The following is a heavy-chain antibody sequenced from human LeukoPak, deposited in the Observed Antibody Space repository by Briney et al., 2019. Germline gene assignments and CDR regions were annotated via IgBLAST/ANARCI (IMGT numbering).Heavy chain of an antibody. CDR2: IFDSGTT. J-gene: IGHJ5*02. CDR1: GGSINSYY. D-gene: IGHD3-10*01. CDR3: ARHRGSLGGSGDWFDP. Sequence: SETLSLTCTVSGGSINSYYWSWIRQSAEKGLEWIGYIFDSGTTNYNPSLKSRLTMSVDTSKNQFSLKLSSLTAADTAVYYCARHRGSLGGSGDWFDPWGQGTLVTVSS. V-gene: IGHV4-59*08.